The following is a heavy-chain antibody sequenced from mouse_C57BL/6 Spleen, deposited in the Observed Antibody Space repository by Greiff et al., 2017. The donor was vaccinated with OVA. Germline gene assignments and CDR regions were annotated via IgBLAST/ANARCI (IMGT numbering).Heavy chain of an antibody. CDR2: IYPGSGST. D-gene: IGHD2-4*01. Sequence: QVQLQQPGAELVKPGASVKMSCKASGYTFTSYWITWVKQRPGQGLEWIGDIYPGSGSTNYNEKFKCKATLTVDTSSSTAYMQLSSLTSEDSAVYYCARYDYDEAWFAYWGQGTLVTVSA. V-gene: IGHV1-55*01. J-gene: IGHJ3*01. CDR3: ARYDYDEAWFAY. CDR1: GYTFTSYW.